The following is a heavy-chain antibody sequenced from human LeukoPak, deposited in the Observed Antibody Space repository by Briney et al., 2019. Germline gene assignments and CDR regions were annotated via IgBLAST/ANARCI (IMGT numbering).Heavy chain of an antibody. J-gene: IGHJ4*02. CDR3: AIARIAAAGTLFDY. CDR1: GFTFSSYG. V-gene: IGHV3-33*01. D-gene: IGHD6-13*01. Sequence: PGGSLRLSCAASGFTFSSYGMHWVRQAPGKGLEWVAVIWYDGSNKYYADSVKGRFTISRDNSKNTLYLQMNSLRAEDTAVYYCAIARIAAAGTLFDYWGQGTLVTVSS. CDR2: IWYDGSNK.